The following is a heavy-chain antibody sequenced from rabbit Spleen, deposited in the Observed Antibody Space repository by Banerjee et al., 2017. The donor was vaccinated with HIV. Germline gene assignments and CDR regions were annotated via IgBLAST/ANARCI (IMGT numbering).Heavy chain of an antibody. D-gene: IGHD8-1*01. Sequence: QEQVVESGGGLVKPEGSLTLTCTASGFSFSNKAVMCWVRQAPGKGLEWIACINAITGKAVYASWAKGRFTFSKTSSTTVTLQMTSLTAADTATYFCARDTGSSFSSYGMDLWGPGTLVTVS. V-gene: IGHV1S45*01. CDR1: GFSFSNKAV. J-gene: IGHJ6*01. CDR3: ARDTGSSFSSYGMDL. CDR2: INAITGKA.